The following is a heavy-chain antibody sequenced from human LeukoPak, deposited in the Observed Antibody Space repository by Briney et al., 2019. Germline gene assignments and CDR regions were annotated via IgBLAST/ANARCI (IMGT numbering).Heavy chain of an antibody. CDR3: ATPYSGGYQGLDI. J-gene: IGHJ3*02. V-gene: IGHV4-39*01. D-gene: IGHD1-26*01. CDR2: IYYSGST. Sequence: SETLSLTCTVSGGSISSNKYYWGWIRQPPGKGLEWIGSIYYSGSTYYNPTLKSRVTIFLDTSKNQFSLKLSSVTATDTAVYYCATPYSGGYQGLDIWGQGTMVTVSS. CDR1: GGSISSNKYY.